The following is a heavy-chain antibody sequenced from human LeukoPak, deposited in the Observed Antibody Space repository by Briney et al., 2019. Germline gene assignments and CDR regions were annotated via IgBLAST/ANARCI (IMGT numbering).Heavy chain of an antibody. CDR1: GFTFSSYA. J-gene: IGHJ4*02. Sequence: GGSLRLSCAASGFTFSSYAMHWVRQAPGKGLEWVALISYDGSNKYYADSVKGRFTISRDNAKNSLYLQMNSLRAEDTAVYYCAREYSGYTVPFDYWGQGTLVTVSS. CDR3: AREYSGYTVPFDY. CDR2: ISYDGSNK. V-gene: IGHV3-30*04. D-gene: IGHD5-12*01.